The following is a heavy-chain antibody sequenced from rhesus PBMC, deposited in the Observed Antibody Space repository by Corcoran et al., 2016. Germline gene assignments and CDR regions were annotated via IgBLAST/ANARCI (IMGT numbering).Heavy chain of an antibody. J-gene: IGHJ2*01. D-gene: IGHD2-21*01. CDR2: LVGSSGSS. CDR3: ARFWYYWYFDL. CDR1: GYSISSGYG. V-gene: IGHV4-127*01. Sequence: QVQLQESGPGLVKPSETLSLTCAVSGYSISSGYGWSWIRQPPGKGLEWIGYLVGSSGSSNYNPSLRCRVTISKDTAKNQLSLKLSSVTAADTAVYYCARFWYYWYFDLWGPGTPITISS.